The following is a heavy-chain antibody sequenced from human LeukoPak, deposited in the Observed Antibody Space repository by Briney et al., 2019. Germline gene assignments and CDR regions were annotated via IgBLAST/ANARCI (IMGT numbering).Heavy chain of an antibody. D-gene: IGHD3-10*01. CDR2: IWYDGSNK. V-gene: IGHV3-33*01. J-gene: IGHJ6*02. Sequence: GGSLRLSCAASGFTFSSYGMHWVRQAPGKGLEWVAVIWYDGSNKYYADSVKGRVTISSDNSKKAQYLQMNSLRAEDTAVYYCAREDAYYGSGSYYNAYYYYGMDVWGQGTTVTVSS. CDR1: GFTFSSYG. CDR3: AREDAYYGSGSYYNAYYYYGMDV.